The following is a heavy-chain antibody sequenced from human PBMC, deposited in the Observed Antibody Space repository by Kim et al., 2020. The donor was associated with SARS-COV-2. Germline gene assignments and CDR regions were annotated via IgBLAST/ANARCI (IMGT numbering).Heavy chain of an antibody. V-gene: IGHV1-3*01. CDR3: ASGPDTMIYDY. J-gene: IGHJ4*02. D-gene: IGHD3-22*01. Sequence: KYSPKFQDRVTITRETSASTAYMELSSLGSEDTAVYYCASGPDTMIYDYWGQGTLVTVSS.